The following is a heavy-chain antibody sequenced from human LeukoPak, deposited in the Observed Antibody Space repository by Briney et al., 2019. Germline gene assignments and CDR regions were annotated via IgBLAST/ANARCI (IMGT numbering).Heavy chain of an antibody. CDR1: GFTVSSNY. D-gene: IGHD3-10*01. Sequence: SGGSLRLSCAASGFTVSSNYMSWVRQAPGKGLEWVSAIYSGGSTYYADSVKGRFTISRDNSKNTLYLQMNSLRAEDTAVYYCARGTYGSGSYYGYYYYGMDVWGQGTTVTVSS. V-gene: IGHV3-53*01. J-gene: IGHJ6*02. CDR3: ARGTYGSGSYYGYYYYGMDV. CDR2: IYSGGST.